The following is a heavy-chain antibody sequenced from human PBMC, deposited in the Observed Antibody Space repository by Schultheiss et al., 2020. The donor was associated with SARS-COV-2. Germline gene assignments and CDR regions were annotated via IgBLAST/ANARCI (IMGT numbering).Heavy chain of an antibody. CDR3: ARIKNGDIVVVVAASDWYFDL. CDR2: IYPGDSDT. J-gene: IGHJ2*01. Sequence: GGSLRLSCKGSGYSFTSYWIGWVRQMPGKGLEWMGIIYPGDSDTRYSPSFQGQVTISADKSISTAYLQWSSLKASDTAMYYCARIKNGDIVVVVAASDWYFDLWGRGTLVTVSS. CDR1: GYSFTSYW. D-gene: IGHD2-15*01. V-gene: IGHV5-51*01.